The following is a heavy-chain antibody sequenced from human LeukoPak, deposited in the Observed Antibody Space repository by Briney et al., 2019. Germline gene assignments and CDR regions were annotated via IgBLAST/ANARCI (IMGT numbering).Heavy chain of an antibody. V-gene: IGHV3-23*01. D-gene: IGHD5-12*01. J-gene: IGHJ4*02. CDR2: ITGSDDKT. CDR1: GFTFSSAA. CDR3: AKGPQLYSGYHPDY. Sequence: GGSLRLSCAASGFTFSSAALTWVRRAPGKGLEWVSTITGSDDKTYYADSVKGRFTISRDFSRNTVGLQMNSLRIEDTAIYYCAKGPQLYSGYHPDYWGQGTLVTVSS.